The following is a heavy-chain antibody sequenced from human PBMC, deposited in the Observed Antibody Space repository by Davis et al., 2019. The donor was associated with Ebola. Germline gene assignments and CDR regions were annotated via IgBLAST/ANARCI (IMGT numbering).Heavy chain of an antibody. Sequence: PSETLSLTCTVSGGSISSYYWSWIRQPPGKGLEWIGYIYYSGSTNYNPSLKSRVTISVDTSKNQFSLKLSSVTAADTAVYYCARTIAVADNNWFDPWGQGTLVTVSS. D-gene: IGHD6-19*01. J-gene: IGHJ5*02. CDR1: GGSISSYY. CDR2: IYYSGST. CDR3: ARTIAVADNNWFDP. V-gene: IGHV4-59*01.